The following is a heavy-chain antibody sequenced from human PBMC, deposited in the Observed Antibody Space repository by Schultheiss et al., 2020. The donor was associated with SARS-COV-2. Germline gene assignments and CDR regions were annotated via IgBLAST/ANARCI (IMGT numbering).Heavy chain of an antibody. V-gene: IGHV3-20*04. J-gene: IGHJ6*02. CDR1: GFTFDDYG. D-gene: IGHD6-6*01. CDR3: ARDRRIGGYYYYYGMDV. Sequence: GGSLRLSCAASGFTFDDYGMSWVRQAPGKGLEWVSGINWNGGSTGYADSVKGRFTISRDNAKNSLYLQMNSLRAGDTAVYYCARDRRIGGYYYYYGMDVWGQGTTVTVSS. CDR2: INWNGGST.